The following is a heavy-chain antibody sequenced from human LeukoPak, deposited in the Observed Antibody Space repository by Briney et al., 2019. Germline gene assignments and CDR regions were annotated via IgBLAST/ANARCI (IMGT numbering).Heavy chain of an antibody. CDR1: GGPISSYY. CDR2: IYYSGST. V-gene: IGHV4-59*01. Sequence: SETLSLTCTVSGGPISSYYWSWIRQPPGKRLEWIGYIYYSGSTNYNPSLKSRVTISVDTSKNQFSLKLSSVTAADTAVYYCARGTTVTTPDYWGQGTLVTVSS. CDR3: ARGTTVTTPDY. J-gene: IGHJ4*02. D-gene: IGHD4-17*01.